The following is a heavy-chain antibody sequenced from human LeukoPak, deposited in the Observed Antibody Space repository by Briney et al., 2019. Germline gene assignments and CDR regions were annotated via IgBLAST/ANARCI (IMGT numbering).Heavy chain of an antibody. V-gene: IGHV1-69*13. J-gene: IGHJ4*02. D-gene: IGHD2-2*01. Sequence: SVKVSCKASGGTFSSYAISWVRQAPGQGLEWMGGIIPIFGTANYAQKFQGRVTITADESTSTAYMELSSLRSEDTAAYYCARDYCSRTSCPRPYFDYWGQGTLVTVSS. CDR2: IIPIFGTA. CDR1: GGTFSSYA. CDR3: ARDYCSRTSCPRPYFDY.